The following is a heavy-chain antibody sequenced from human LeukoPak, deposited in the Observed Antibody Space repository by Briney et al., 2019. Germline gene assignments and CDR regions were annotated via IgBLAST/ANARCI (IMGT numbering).Heavy chain of an antibody. J-gene: IGHJ6*02. D-gene: IGHD3-3*01. Sequence: ASVKVSCKASGYTFTNFAMNWVRQAPGQGLEWMGWINTNTGNPTYAQGFTGRFVFSLDTSVSTAYLQISSLKAEDTAVYYCARALDSYYDFWSGKHYYGMDVWGQGTTVTVSS. V-gene: IGHV7-4-1*02. CDR2: INTNTGNP. CDR1: GYTFTNFA. CDR3: ARALDSYYDFWSGKHYYGMDV.